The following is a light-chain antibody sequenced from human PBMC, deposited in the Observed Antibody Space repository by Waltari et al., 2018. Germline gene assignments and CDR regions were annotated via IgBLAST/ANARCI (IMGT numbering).Light chain of an antibody. CDR3: QQYYNWPYT. J-gene: IGKJ2*01. V-gene: IGKV3-15*01. CDR1: RSVGSS. Sequence: ETAMTQSPATLSVSPGPRVTLSCRASRSVGSSLAWYQQIPGQPPRLLIHNASTGATGLPARFSGSESGTDFTITISSLQSEDFAVYYCQQYYNWPYTFGQGTKVEIK. CDR2: NAS.